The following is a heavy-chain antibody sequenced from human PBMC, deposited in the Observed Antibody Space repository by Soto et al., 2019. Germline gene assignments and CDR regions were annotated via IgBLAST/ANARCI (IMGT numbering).Heavy chain of an antibody. CDR3: AHRGHDSSGYHLRY. D-gene: IGHD3-22*01. V-gene: IGHV2-5*01. Sequence: QITLKESGPTLVKPTQTLTLTCTFSGFSLSTSGVGVGWIRQPPGKALEWLALIYWNDDKRYSPSLKSRLTITKDTSKNQVVLTMTNMDPVDTATYYCAHRGHDSSGYHLRYWGQGTLVTVSS. CDR1: GFSLSTSGVG. J-gene: IGHJ4*02. CDR2: IYWNDDK.